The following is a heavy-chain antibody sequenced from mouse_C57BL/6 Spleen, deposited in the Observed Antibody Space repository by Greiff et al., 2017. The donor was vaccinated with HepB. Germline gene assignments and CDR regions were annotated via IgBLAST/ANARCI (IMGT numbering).Heavy chain of an antibody. D-gene: IGHD1-1*01. CDR1: GYSFTGYY. V-gene: IGHV1-42*01. CDR2: INPSTGGT. J-gene: IGHJ2*01. Sequence: VQLQQSGPELVKPGASVKISCKASGYSFTGYYMNWVKQSPEKSLEWIGEINPSTGGTTYNQKFKAKATLTVDKSSSTAYMQLKSLTSEDSAVYYCAGNYYGSSYDFDYWGQGTTLTVSS. CDR3: AGNYYGSSYDFDY.